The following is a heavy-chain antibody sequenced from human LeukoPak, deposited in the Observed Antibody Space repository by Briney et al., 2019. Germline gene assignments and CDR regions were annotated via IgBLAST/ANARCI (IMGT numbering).Heavy chain of an antibody. CDR2: IYHSGST. D-gene: IGHD1-7*01. J-gene: IGHJ4*02. Sequence: SQTLSLTCAVSGGSISSGGYSWSWIRQPPGKGLEWIGYIYHSGSTYYNPSLRSRVTMSVDTSKNQFSLKLNSVTATDTAVYYCAREDPYNWNYCLDYWGQGTLVTVSS. CDR1: GGSISSGGYS. CDR3: AREDPYNWNYCLDY. V-gene: IGHV4-30-2*01.